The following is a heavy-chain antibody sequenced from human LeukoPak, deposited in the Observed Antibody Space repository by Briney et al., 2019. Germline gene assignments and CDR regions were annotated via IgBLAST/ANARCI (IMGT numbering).Heavy chain of an antibody. CDR1: GFTFDDYA. V-gene: IGHV3-9*01. Sequence: PGGSLRLSCAASGFTFDDYAMRWVRQAPGKGLEWVSGISWNSGSIGYADSVKGRFTISRDNAKNSLYLQMNSLRAEDTALYYCAKARRALQQLVMYYFDYWGQGTLVTVSS. J-gene: IGHJ4*02. D-gene: IGHD6-13*01. CDR2: ISWNSGSI. CDR3: AKARRALQQLVMYYFDY.